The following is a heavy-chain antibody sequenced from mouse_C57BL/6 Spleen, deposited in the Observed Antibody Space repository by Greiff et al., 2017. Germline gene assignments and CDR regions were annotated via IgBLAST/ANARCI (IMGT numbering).Heavy chain of an antibody. CDR3: ARSRGYDVGDFDY. CDR1: GYTFTSYW. CDR2: IYPGSGST. V-gene: IGHV1-55*01. J-gene: IGHJ2*01. D-gene: IGHD2-2*01. Sequence: VQLKQPGAELVKPGASVKMSCKASGYTFTSYWITWVKQRPGQGLEWIGDIYPGSGSTNYNEKFKSKATLTVDTSSSTAYMQLSSLTSEDSAVYYCARSRGYDVGDFDYWGQGTTLTVSS.